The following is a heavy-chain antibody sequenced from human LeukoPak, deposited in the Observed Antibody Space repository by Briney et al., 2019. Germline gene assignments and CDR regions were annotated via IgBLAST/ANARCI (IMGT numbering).Heavy chain of an antibody. D-gene: IGHD5-12*01. J-gene: IGHJ4*02. CDR3: AKVAGYSGYESFDY. Sequence: SETLSLTCTVSGGSISSSSYYWGWIRQPPGKGLEWIGNIYYSGSTYYNPSLKSRVTISVDTSKNQFSLKLSSVTAADTAVYYCAKVAGYSGYESFDYWGQGTLVTVSS. V-gene: IGHV4-39*07. CDR1: GGSISSSSYY. CDR2: IYYSGST.